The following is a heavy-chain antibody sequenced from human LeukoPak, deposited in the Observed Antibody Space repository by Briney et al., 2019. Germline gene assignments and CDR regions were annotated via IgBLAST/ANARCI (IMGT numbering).Heavy chain of an antibody. V-gene: IGHV3-64*01. J-gene: IGHJ3*02. D-gene: IGHD3-10*01. CDR3: ARAEFRAFDI. CDR2: ISSSGGST. CDR1: GFTFSSYS. Sequence: GGSLRLSCAASGFTFSSYSMHWVRQAPGKGLEYVSAISSSGGSTYYANSVKGRFTISRDNSKNTLYLQMGSLRADDMALYYCARAEFRAFDIWGQGTMVTVSS.